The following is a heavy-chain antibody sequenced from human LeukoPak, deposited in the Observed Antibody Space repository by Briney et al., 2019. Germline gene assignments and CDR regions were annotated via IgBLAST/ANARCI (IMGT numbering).Heavy chain of an antibody. CDR1: GFTFSSYS. D-gene: IGHD1-26*01. J-gene: IGHJ5*02. CDR2: ISSSGSTI. Sequence: GGSLRLSCAASGFTFSSYSMNWVRQAPGKGLEWVSYISSSGSTIYYADSVKGRFTISRDNAKNSLYLQMNSLRAEDTAVYYCARAGSGRSPDWFDPWGQGTLVTVSS. V-gene: IGHV3-48*04. CDR3: ARAGSGRSPDWFDP.